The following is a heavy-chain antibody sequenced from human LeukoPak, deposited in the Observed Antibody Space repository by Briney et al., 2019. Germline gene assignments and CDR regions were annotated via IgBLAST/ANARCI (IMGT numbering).Heavy chain of an antibody. Sequence: SETLSLTCTVSGGSISSSSYYWGWIRQPPGKGLEWIGSIYYSGSTYYNPSLKSRVTISVDTSKNQFSLKLSSVTAADTAVYYCARHSNGDPEYCSSTSCLGWFDPWGQGTLVTVSS. V-gene: IGHV4-39*01. CDR1: GGSISSSSYY. D-gene: IGHD2-2*01. CDR2: IYYSGST. CDR3: ARHSNGDPEYCSSTSCLGWFDP. J-gene: IGHJ5*02.